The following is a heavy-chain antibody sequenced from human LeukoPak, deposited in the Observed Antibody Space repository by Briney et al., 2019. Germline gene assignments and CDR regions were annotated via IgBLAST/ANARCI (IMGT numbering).Heavy chain of an antibody. J-gene: IGHJ4*02. CDR3: ARASDYGGNSFTLDY. V-gene: IGHV1-2*02. CDR2: INPNSGGT. D-gene: IGHD4-23*01. Sequence: ASVKVSCKASGYTFTGYYMHWVRQAPGQGLEWMGWINPNSGGTNYAQKFQGRVTMTRDTPISTAYMELSRLRSDDTAVYYCARASDYGGNSFTLDYWGQGTLVTVSS. CDR1: GYTFTGYY.